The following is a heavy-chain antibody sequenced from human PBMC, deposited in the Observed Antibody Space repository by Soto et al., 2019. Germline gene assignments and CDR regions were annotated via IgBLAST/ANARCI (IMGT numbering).Heavy chain of an antibody. Sequence: PGESLKISCKGSGYSFTSYWISWVRQMPGKGLEWMGRIDPSDSYTNYSPSFQGHVTISADKSISTAYLQWSSLKASDTAMYYCASRDIVLGPAADDYYYYGMDAWGQGTRVTVS. V-gene: IGHV5-10-1*01. CDR1: GYSFTSYW. D-gene: IGHD2-2*01. CDR3: ASRDIVLGPAADDYYYYGMDA. CDR2: IDPSDSYT. J-gene: IGHJ6*02.